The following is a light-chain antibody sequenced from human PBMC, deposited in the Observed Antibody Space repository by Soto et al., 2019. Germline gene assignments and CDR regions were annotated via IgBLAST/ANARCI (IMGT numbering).Light chain of an antibody. V-gene: IGKV4-1*01. CDR2: WAS. CDR1: QSVLYSSNNKNY. J-gene: IGKJ2*01. Sequence: DIVMTQSPDSLAVSLGERATINCKSSQSVLYSSNNKNYLAWYKQRPGQPPKLLIYWASTRESGVPERFSGSGCGTELPLTITSLQAEEEAVYDWQQEESTPPTFGQGTKLEIK. CDR3: QQEESTPPT.